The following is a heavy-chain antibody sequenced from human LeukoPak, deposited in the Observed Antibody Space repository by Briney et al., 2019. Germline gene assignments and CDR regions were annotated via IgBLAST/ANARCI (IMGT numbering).Heavy chain of an antibody. CDR3: AREILAYCGGDCYSAPFDY. CDR1: GGSISSGDYY. V-gene: IGHV4-30-4*01. Sequence: PSQTLSLTCTVSGGSISSGDYYWSWIRQPPGKGLQWIGYIHNGGSTYYNPSLKSRVTISVDTSKSQFSLKLNSVTAADTAVYYCAREILAYCGGDCYSAPFDYWGQGTLVTVSS. D-gene: IGHD2-21*02. CDR2: IHNGGST. J-gene: IGHJ4*02.